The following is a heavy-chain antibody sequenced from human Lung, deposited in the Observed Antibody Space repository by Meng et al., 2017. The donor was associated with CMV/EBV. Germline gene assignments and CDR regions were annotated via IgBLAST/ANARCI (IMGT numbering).Heavy chain of an antibody. J-gene: IGHJ4*02. CDR3: ARDPRYYDTTGLYPLSMGY. V-gene: IGHV3-49*02. D-gene: IGHD3-22*01. Sequence: GESLKISCTGSGFTFGDYTMNWVRQAPGKGLEWVGFIRGKAFGGTTEYAASVKGRFTISRDDSKGIANLQVNSLKTEDTAIYYCARDPRYYDTTGLYPLSMGYWGQGTLVTVSS. CDR1: GFTFGDYT. CDR2: IRGKAFGGTT.